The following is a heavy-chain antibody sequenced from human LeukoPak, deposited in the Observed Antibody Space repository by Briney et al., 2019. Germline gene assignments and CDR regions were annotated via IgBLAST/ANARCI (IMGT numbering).Heavy chain of an antibody. V-gene: IGHV3-23*01. D-gene: IGHD1-26*01. J-gene: IGHJ4*02. CDR1: GFTFSSYA. CDR3: AKDRVGPFDY. CDR2: TGSTGVST. Sequence: GGSLRLSCAASGFTFSSYAMNWVRQAPGKGLEWVSGTGSTGVSTFYADSVKGRFTISRDNSKNTLYLQMNSLRAEDTAVYYCAKDRVGPFDYWGQGTLVTVSS.